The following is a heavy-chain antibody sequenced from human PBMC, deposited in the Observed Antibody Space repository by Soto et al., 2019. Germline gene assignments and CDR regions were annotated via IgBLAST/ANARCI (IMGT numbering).Heavy chain of an antibody. J-gene: IGHJ6*02. CDR2: ISGSGGST. D-gene: IGHD3-3*01. CDR3: AKDRYDFWSPRRSDV. V-gene: IGHV3-23*01. Sequence: HPGGSLRLSCAASGFTFSSYAMSWVRQAPGKGLEWVSAISGSGGSTYYADSVKGRFTISRDNSKNTLYLQMNSLRAEDTAVYYCAKDRYDFWSPRRSDVWRQRTTVTVSS. CDR1: GFTFSSYA.